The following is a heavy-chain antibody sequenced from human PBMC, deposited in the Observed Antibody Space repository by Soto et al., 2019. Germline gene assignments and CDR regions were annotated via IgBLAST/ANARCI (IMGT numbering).Heavy chain of an antibody. V-gene: IGHV3-30*03. CDR2: ISYDGSNK. D-gene: IGHD1-1*01. CDR3: ARETPGWNPFDF. CDR1: GFTFSSYV. J-gene: IGHJ4*02. Sequence: QVQLVESGGGVVQPGRSLRLSCAASGFTFSSYVMHWVRQAPGKGLEWVALISYDGSNKQYGDSVKGRFIISRDNSKNTLYLQVNSLRAEDTAVYYCARETPGWNPFDFWGQGTQVTVSS.